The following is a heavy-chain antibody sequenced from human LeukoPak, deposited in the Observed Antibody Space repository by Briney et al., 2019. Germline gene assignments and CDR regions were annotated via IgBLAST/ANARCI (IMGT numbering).Heavy chain of an antibody. CDR2: ISSSGSTI. CDR3: ARNYDFWSGSYCYYYYGMDV. V-gene: IGHV3-11*01. D-gene: IGHD3-3*01. Sequence: TGGSLRLSCAASGFTFSDYYMSWIRQAPGKGLEWVSYISSSGSTIYYADSVKGRFTISRDNAKNSLYLQMNSLRAEDTAVYYCARNYDFWSGSYCYYYYGMDVWGQGTTVTVSS. CDR1: GFTFSDYY. J-gene: IGHJ6*02.